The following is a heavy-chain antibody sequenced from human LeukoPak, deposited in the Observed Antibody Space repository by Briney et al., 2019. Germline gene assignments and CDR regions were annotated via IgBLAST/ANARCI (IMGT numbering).Heavy chain of an antibody. CDR3: ARGHTYYDFWSGLIEYYFDY. J-gene: IGHJ4*02. V-gene: IGHV1-18*01. D-gene: IGHD3-3*01. CDR2: ISAYNGNT. CDR1: GYTFTSYG. Sequence: ASVKVSCKASGYTFTSYGISWVRQAPGQGLEWMGWISAYNGNTNYAQKLQGRVTMTTDTSTSTAYMELRSLRSDDTAVYYCARGHTYYDFWSGLIEYYFDYWGQGTLVTASS.